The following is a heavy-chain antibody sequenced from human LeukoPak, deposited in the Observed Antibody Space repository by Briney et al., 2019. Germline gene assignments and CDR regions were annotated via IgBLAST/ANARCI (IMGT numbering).Heavy chain of an antibody. CDR1: GFTFSTYW. D-gene: IGHD6-6*01. CDR2: ISPDGSST. V-gene: IGHV3-74*01. J-gene: IGHJ4*02. Sequence: PPGGSLRLSCAASGFTFSTYWIHWVRQAPGKGLVWVSRISPDGSSTTYADSVKDRFIISRDNAQNTVYLQMSSLRVEDTAVYYCAREYSSSSGRAFDYWGQGTLVTASS. CDR3: AREYSSSSGRAFDY.